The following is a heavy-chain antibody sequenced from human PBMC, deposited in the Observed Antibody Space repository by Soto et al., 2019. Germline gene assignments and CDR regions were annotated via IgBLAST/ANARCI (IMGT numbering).Heavy chain of an antibody. CDR1: GYTFNHYA. Sequence: QVQLVQSGAEMKKPGASVKVSCKASGYTFNHYAINWVRQAPGQGLEGMGWTSPNSGNKGYGLKFQGRVSMTRNTSIGTAYMELSSLRSDDTAVYFCARVSRGYSGNVLAVGFDVWGQGTLVTVSS. CDR3: ARVSRGYSGNVLAVGFDV. D-gene: IGHD5-12*01. CDR2: TSPNSGNK. V-gene: IGHV1-8*02. J-gene: IGHJ3*01.